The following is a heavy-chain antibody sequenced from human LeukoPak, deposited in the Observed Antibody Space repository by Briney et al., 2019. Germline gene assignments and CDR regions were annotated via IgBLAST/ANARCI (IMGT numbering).Heavy chain of an antibody. Sequence: GGSLRLSCAASGFTFSSYAMSWVRQAPGKGLEGVAAISGSGGSTYYADSVKGRFTISRDNSKNTLYLQMNSLRAEDMAVYYCAKARIAAAGFIDYWGQGTLVTVSS. V-gene: IGHV3-23*01. J-gene: IGHJ4*02. CDR3: AKARIAAAGFIDY. CDR2: ISGSGGST. CDR1: GFTFSSYA. D-gene: IGHD6-13*01.